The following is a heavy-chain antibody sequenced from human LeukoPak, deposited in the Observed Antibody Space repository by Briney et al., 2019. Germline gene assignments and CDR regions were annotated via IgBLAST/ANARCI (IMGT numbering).Heavy chain of an antibody. CDR3: AREAEEFLGQSHYYYYMDV. CDR1: GDSISSFY. J-gene: IGHJ6*03. V-gene: IGHV4-4*07. D-gene: IGHD3-10*01. CDR2: IYSSGST. Sequence: SETLSLTCTVSGDSISSFYWSWIRQPAGKGLEWIGRIYSSGSTNYNPSLESRVTMSVDTSKNQLSLKLSSVTAADTAVYYCAREAEEFLGQSHYYYYMDVWGKGTTVTVSS.